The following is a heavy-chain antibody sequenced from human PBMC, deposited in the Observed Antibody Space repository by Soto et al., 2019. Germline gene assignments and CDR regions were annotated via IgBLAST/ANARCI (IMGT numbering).Heavy chain of an antibody. J-gene: IGHJ6*02. D-gene: IGHD3-22*01. CDR2: ISAYNGNT. CDR1: GYPFTSYG. CDR3: ARDGTSNYEDSSCYYWDNYVMDV. V-gene: IGHV1-18*01. Sequence: ASVQVSCKASGYPFTSYGTSWGRQAPGQGLEWMGWISAYNGNTNYAQKLQGRVTMTTDTSTSTGYMELRSLRSDDTDVYYCARDGTSNYEDSSCYYWDNYVMDVCGQGSQVTLSS.